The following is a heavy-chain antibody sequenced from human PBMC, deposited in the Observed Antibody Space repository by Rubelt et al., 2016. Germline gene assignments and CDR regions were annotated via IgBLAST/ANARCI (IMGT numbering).Heavy chain of an antibody. Sequence: AQGLEWMGRMCPSDGSISYAEKFQGRVTITADKSTSTAYMELGSLGSEDTAVYYCATLAVSGWGQGTLVTVSS. D-gene: IGHD3-10*01. CDR2: MCPSDGSI. CDR3: ATLAVSG. V-gene: IGHV1-69*02. J-gene: IGHJ4*02.